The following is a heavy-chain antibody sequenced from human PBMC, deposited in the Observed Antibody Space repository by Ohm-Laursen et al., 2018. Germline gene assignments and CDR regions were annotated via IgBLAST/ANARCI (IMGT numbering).Heavy chain of an antibody. J-gene: IGHJ4*02. CDR3: ARGDGSRPHFDY. CDR2: IFYSGRT. CDR1: GGSISGYY. V-gene: IGHV4-59*12. Sequence: SETLSLTCTVSGGSISGYYWSWIRQPPGKGLEWIGYIFYSGRTNYNPSLKSRVTMSVDTSNNQFSLNLNSVTAADTAVYYCARGDGSRPHFDYWGQGTLVTVSS. D-gene: IGHD6-13*01.